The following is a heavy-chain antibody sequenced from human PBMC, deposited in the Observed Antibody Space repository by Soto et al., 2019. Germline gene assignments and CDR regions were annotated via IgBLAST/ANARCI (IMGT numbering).Heavy chain of an antibody. D-gene: IGHD3-10*01. CDR1: GFTFSSYA. V-gene: IGHV3-23*01. J-gene: IGHJ6*03. Sequence: GGSLRLSCAASGFTFSSYAMSWVRQAPGKGLEWVSAISGSGGSTYYPDSVKGRFTISRDNSKNTLYLQMNSLRAEDTAVYYCAKCDREAAPMYYYGSGIDYYYMDVWGKGTTVTVSS. CDR3: AKCDREAAPMYYYGSGIDYYYMDV. CDR2: ISGSGGST.